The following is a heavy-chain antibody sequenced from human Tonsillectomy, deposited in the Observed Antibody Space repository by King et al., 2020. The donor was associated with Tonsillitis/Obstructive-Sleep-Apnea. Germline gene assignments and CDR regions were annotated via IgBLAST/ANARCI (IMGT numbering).Heavy chain of an antibody. J-gene: IGHJ6*03. CDR1: GFTVNNNH. D-gene: IGHD3-3*01. CDR2: IFCGGRT. CDR3: TLYDFWSGYHYYYMDV. V-gene: IGHV3-53*01. Sequence: VQLVESGGGLIQPGGALRLSCAASGFTVNNNHMSWVRQAPGEGLGWVSVIFCGGRTYYADSVKGRFTISSDNSMNTLYLEMNSLRAEETAVYYCTLYDFWSGYHYYYMDVWGKGTTVTVSS.